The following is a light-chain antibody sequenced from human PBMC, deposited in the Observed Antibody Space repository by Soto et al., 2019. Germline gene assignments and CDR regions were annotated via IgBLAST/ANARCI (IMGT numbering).Light chain of an antibody. CDR3: QQSYNTLT. CDR2: AAS. Sequence: DIQMTQSPSSLSASVGDRVTISCRASQTIIRYLNWYQQKPGKAPKLLIYAASSLESGVPSRFSGSGSGTHFTLTISSLQPDDFATYYCQQSYNTLTFGPGTTVDVK. J-gene: IGKJ3*01. V-gene: IGKV1-39*01. CDR1: QTIIRY.